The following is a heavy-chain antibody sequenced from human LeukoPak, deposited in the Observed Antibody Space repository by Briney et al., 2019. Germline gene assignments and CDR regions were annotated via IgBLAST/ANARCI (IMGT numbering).Heavy chain of an antibody. V-gene: IGHV1-2*06. Sequence: ASVKVPCKASGYTFTGYYMHWVRQAPGQGLEWMGRINPNSGGANYAQKFQGRVTMTRDMSISTAYMELSRLRSDDTAVYYCAESLNYYDSSGYGFWGQGTLVTVSS. D-gene: IGHD3-22*01. CDR3: AESLNYYDSSGYGF. CDR2: INPNSGGA. CDR1: GYTFTGYY. J-gene: IGHJ4*02.